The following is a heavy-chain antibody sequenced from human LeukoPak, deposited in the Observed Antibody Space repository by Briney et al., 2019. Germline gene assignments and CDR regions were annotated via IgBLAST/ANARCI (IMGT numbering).Heavy chain of an antibody. CDR1: GYTFTSYG. D-gene: IGHD3-3*01. CDR2: MNPNSGNT. Sequence: ASVKVSCKASGYTFTSYGISWVRQATGQGLEWMGWMNPNSGNTGYAQKFQGRVTITRNTSISTAYMELSSLRSEDTAVYYCARGAPYDFWSGQTLFDYWGQGTLVTVSS. CDR3: ARGAPYDFWSGQTLFDY. J-gene: IGHJ4*02. V-gene: IGHV1-8*03.